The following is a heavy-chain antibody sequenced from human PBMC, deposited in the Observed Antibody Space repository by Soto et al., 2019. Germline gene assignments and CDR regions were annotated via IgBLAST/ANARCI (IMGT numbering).Heavy chain of an antibody. CDR3: ARDPPSYFDWSPEFDY. D-gene: IGHD3-9*01. CDR2: IKQDGSEK. Sequence: CGSLRLPCAAAGFTFSNFWVSRVRQAPGKGLEWVANIKQDGSEKYYVDSVKGRFTISRDNAKNSLYLQMNSLRAEDTAVYYCARDPPSYFDWSPEFDYWGQGTLVTVSS. CDR1: GFTFSNFW. J-gene: IGHJ4*02. V-gene: IGHV3-7*01.